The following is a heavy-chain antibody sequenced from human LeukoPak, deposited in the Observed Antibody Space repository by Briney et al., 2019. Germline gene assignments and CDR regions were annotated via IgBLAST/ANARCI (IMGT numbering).Heavy chain of an antibody. CDR3: AKDYVYFDY. CDR2: ISGSGGST. V-gene: IGHV3-23*01. D-gene: IGHD3-16*01. Sequence: GGSLRLSCAASGFTFTNYAMSWVRQAPGKGLEWVSTISGSGGSTYYADSVKGRFTISRDNSKNTLYLQMNSLRAEDTAVYYCAKDYVYFDYWGQGTLVTVSS. CDR1: GFTFTNYA. J-gene: IGHJ4*02.